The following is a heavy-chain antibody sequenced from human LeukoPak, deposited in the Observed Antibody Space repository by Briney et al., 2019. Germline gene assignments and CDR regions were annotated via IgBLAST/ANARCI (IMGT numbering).Heavy chain of an antibody. D-gene: IGHD3-22*01. J-gene: IGHJ3*02. Sequence: SETLSLTCAVSGGSISSGGYSWSWIRQPPGKGLEWIGYIYHSGSTYYNPSLKSRVTISVDRSKNQFSLKLSSVTAADTAVYYCARGYYYDRSGYSLNPYTSYAFDIWGQGTMVTVSS. CDR2: IYHSGST. V-gene: IGHV4-30-2*01. CDR1: GGSISSGGYS. CDR3: ARGYYYDRSGYSLNPYTSYAFDI.